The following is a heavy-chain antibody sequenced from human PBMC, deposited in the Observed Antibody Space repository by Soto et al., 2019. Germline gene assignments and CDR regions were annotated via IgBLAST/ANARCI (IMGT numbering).Heavy chain of an antibody. D-gene: IGHD3-22*01. V-gene: IGHV3-30-3*01. CDR2: ISYDGSNK. CDR1: GFTFSSYA. J-gene: IGHJ4*02. CDR3: ARDHLTDDSSGYLGLDY. Sequence: PGGSLRLSCAASGFTFSSYAMHWVRQAPGKGLEWVAVISYDGSNKYYADSVKGRFTISRDNSKNTLYLQMNSLRAEDTAVYYCARDHLTDDSSGYLGLDYWDQGNLVTVSS.